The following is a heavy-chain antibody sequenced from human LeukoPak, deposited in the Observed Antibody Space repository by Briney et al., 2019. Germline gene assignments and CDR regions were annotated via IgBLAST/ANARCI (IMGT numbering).Heavy chain of an antibody. CDR2: VYYSGST. CDR1: GGSMNNYY. CDR3: ARGGTPILLIVVESNWFDP. J-gene: IGHJ5*02. V-gene: IGHV4-59*01. Sequence: SETLSLTCSVSGGSMNNYYWSWIRQPPGKGLEWIGNVYYSGSTDSNPSLKSRVTMSVDTSKNQFSMKLSSVTAADTAVYYCARGGTPILLIVVESNWFDPWGQGTRVTVSS. D-gene: IGHD3-22*01.